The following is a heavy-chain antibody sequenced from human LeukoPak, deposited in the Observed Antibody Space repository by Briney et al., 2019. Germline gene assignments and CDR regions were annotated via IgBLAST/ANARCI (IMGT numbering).Heavy chain of an antibody. V-gene: IGHV4-39*01. J-gene: IGHJ4*02. Sequence: PSETLSLTCTVSSGSISSSHYYWGWIRQPQGKGLEWIGTIYSSGSTYNNPSLKSRVTMSMDTSKNQFSLKLTSVTAAETGVYYRARLSSEYYDFSSHNDYWGQGTLVTVSS. D-gene: IGHD3-3*01. CDR2: IYSSGST. CDR3: ARLSSEYYDFSSHNDY. CDR1: SGSISSSHYY.